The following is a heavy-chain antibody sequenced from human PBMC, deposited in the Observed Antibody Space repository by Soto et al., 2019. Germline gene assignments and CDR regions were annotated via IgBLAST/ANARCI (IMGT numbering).Heavy chain of an antibody. D-gene: IGHD3-22*01. Sequence: QVQLVQSGAEVKKPGCSVKVSCKASGGTFSSYAISWVRQVPGQGLEWMGGIIPIFGTANYAQKFQGRVTITADESTSTAYMELSSLRSEDTAVYYCARDREDYYDSSTDAFDIWGQGTMVTVSS. CDR3: ARDREDYYDSSTDAFDI. V-gene: IGHV1-69*01. CDR1: GGTFSSYA. CDR2: IIPIFGTA. J-gene: IGHJ3*02.